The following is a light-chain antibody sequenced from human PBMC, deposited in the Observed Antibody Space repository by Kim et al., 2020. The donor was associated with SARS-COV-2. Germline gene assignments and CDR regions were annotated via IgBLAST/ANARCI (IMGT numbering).Light chain of an antibody. J-gene: IGKJ1*01. Sequence: EIVLTQSPDTLSLSPGERATLPCRASQSVKNNYLAWYLQKPGQAPRLLIYDASSRATGIPDRVSGSASGTDFTLTISRLEPEDFAVYYCQQYGRSPRTFGQGTKVDIK. V-gene: IGKV3-20*01. CDR3: QQYGRSPRT. CDR2: DAS. CDR1: QSVKNNY.